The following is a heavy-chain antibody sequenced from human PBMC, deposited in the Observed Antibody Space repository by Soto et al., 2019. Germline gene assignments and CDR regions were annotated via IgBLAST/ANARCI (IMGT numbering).Heavy chain of an antibody. Sequence: ASVKVSCKASGYTFTSYGISWVRQAPGQGLEWMGWISAYNGNTNYAQKPQGRVTMTTDTSTSTAYMELRSLRSDDTAVYYCAREFYKTKYYYYGMDVWGQGTKVTVSS. V-gene: IGHV1-18*04. CDR1: GYTFTSYG. J-gene: IGHJ6*02. CDR2: ISAYNGNT. D-gene: IGHD3-10*01. CDR3: AREFYKTKYYYYGMDV.